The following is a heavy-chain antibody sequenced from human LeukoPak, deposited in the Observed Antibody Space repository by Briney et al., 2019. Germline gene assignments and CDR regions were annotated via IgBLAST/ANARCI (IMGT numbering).Heavy chain of an antibody. CDR2: IYASGST. CDR3: ARRRRSYYMDV. CDR1: GGSISSYY. Sequence: PSETLSLTCTVSGGSISSYYCSWIRRPPGTGLERIGYIYASGSTNYNPSLKSRVTISVDTSKNQFSLKLSSVTAADTAVCYCARRRRSYYMDVWGKGTTVTVSS. V-gene: IGHV4-4*09. J-gene: IGHJ6*03.